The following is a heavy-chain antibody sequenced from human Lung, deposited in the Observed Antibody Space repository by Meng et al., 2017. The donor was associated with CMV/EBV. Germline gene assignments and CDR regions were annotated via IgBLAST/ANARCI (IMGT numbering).Heavy chain of an antibody. J-gene: IGHJ5*02. V-gene: IGHV3-7*01. D-gene: IGHD5-18*01. CDR2: INQDGTEK. CDR3: ASGRGYRA. CDR1: GFTFRSLW. Sequence: GEXXKISCAASGFTFRSLWMSWVRRAPGKGLEWVANINQDGTEKHYVDSVRGRFTISRDNAKNSLCLQMSSLTVEDTAVYYCASGRGYRAWGQGTLVTVSS.